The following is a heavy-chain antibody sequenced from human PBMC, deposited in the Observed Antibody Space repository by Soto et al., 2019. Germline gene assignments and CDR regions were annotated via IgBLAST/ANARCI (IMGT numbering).Heavy chain of an antibody. D-gene: IGHD4-17*01. Sequence: QVQLQQWGAGLLKPSETLSLTCAVYGGSFSGYYWSWIRQPPGKGLEWIGEINHSGSTNYNPSLKSRVTISVDTSKNQFSLKLSSVTAADTAVYYCARATRGIDYRDYSDTLYFDYWGQGTLVTVSS. V-gene: IGHV4-34*01. CDR1: GGSFSGYY. CDR2: INHSGST. J-gene: IGHJ4*02. CDR3: ARATRGIDYRDYSDTLYFDY.